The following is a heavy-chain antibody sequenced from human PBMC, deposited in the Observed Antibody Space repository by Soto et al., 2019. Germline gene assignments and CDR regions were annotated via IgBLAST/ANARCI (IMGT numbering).Heavy chain of an antibody. J-gene: IGHJ6*02. Sequence: GGSLRLSCAASGFTFSSSSMSWVRQAPGKGLEWVSAIDGSSAYIYYIDSVRGRFTISRDNAKNSLYLQMNSLRAEDTAVYYCARDLCITMVRGVPCYYYGMDVWGQGTTVTVSS. CDR2: IDGSSAYI. CDR1: GFTFSSSS. V-gene: IGHV3-21*01. D-gene: IGHD3-10*01. CDR3: ARDLCITMVRGVPCYYYGMDV.